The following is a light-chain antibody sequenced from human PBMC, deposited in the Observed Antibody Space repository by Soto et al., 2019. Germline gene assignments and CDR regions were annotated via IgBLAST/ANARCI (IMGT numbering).Light chain of an antibody. CDR1: SASGSTSYY. Sequence: QAVVTQEPSFSVSPGRTVTLTCGLSSASGSTSYYPSWFQQTPGQAPRTLIHSTNTRSSGVPDRFSGSILGNKAALTITGAQADDESDYYCILYMGSGIWVFGGGTKLTVL. CDR3: ILYMGSGIWV. CDR2: STN. V-gene: IGLV8-61*01. J-gene: IGLJ3*02.